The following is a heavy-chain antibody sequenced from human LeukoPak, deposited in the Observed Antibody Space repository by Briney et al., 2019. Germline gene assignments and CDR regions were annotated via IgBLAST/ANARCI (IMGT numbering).Heavy chain of an antibody. CDR1: GFTISGYW. Sequence: PVGSLRLSCAASGFTISGYWMHWVRQAPGKGLVCVSRISGDGSITAYADSVKGRFTISRDNAKNTLYLQMNSLRAEDTAVYYCARGRAGNYHNHNDYWGQGTLVTVSS. D-gene: IGHD3-10*01. CDR3: ARGRAGNYHNHNDY. V-gene: IGHV3-74*01. CDR2: ISGDGSIT. J-gene: IGHJ4*01.